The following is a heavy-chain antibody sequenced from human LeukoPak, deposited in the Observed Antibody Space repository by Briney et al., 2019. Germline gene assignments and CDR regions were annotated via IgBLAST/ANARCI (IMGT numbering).Heavy chain of an antibody. CDR1: GYIFTNFG. CDR3: ARVWGSGYITP. Sequence: ASVKVSCKASGYIFTNFGISWVRQARGQGLEWMGWISGYNGNTKYVQKLQGRVTMTTDTSTSTAYMELRSLRSDDTAVYYCARVWGSGYITPWGQGTLVTVSS. J-gene: IGHJ5*02. CDR2: ISGYNGNT. V-gene: IGHV1-18*01. D-gene: IGHD6-19*01.